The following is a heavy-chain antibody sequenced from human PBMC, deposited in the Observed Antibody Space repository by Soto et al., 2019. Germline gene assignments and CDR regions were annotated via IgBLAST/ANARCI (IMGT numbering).Heavy chain of an antibody. Sequence: GGSLRLSCAASGFTFSSYSMNWVRQAPGKGLEWVSYISSSSSTIYYADSVKGRFTISRDNAKNSLYLQMNSLRAEDTAVYYCARARGDIVVVPAAPYYFDYWGQGTLVTVS. V-gene: IGHV3-48*01. D-gene: IGHD2-2*01. CDR3: ARARGDIVVVPAAPYYFDY. CDR1: GFTFSSYS. CDR2: ISSSSSTI. J-gene: IGHJ4*02.